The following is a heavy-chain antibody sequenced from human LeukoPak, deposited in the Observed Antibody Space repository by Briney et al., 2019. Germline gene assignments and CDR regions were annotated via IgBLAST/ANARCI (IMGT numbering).Heavy chain of an antibody. V-gene: IGHV4-39*07. CDR3: ARDHSVVVPAAISLGAFDI. Sequence: PSETLSLTCTVSGGSISSSSYYWGWIRQPPGKGLEWIGSICYSGSTYYNPSLKSRVTISVDTSKNQFSLKLSSVTAADTAVYYCARDHSVVVPAAISLGAFDIWGQGTMVTVSS. CDR2: ICYSGST. CDR1: GGSISSSSYY. D-gene: IGHD2-2*02. J-gene: IGHJ3*02.